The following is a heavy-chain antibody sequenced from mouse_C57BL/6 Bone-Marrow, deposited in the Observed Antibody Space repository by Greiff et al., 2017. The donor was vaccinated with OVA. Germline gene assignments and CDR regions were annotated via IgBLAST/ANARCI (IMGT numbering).Heavy chain of an antibody. V-gene: IGHV1-55*01. J-gene: IGHJ2*01. CDR2: IYPGSGST. D-gene: IGHD1-1*01. CDR1: GYTFTSYW. Sequence: VQLQQPGAELVKPGASVKMSCKASGYTFTSYWITWVKQRPGQGLEWIGDIYPGSGSTNYNEKFKSKATLTVDTSSSTAYMQLSSLTSEDSAVYYCARPLYGSSQYYFDYWGQGTTLTVSS. CDR3: ARPLYGSSQYYFDY.